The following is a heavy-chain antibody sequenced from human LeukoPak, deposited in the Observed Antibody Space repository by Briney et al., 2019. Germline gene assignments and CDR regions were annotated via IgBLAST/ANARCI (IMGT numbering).Heavy chain of an antibody. CDR2: ISVAGEI. V-gene: IGHV4-34*01. Sequence: SETLPLTCAVYEGSLTGYFWSWLRQPPGKGLEWIGEISVAGEINYNPSLRSRATIALDTTKNQFSLRLTSVIAADTAHYYCVRQIGAGAFDLWGRDRVVTVAS. J-gene: IGHJ2*01. CDR1: EGSLTGYF. D-gene: IGHD6-19*01. CDR3: VRQIGAGAFDL.